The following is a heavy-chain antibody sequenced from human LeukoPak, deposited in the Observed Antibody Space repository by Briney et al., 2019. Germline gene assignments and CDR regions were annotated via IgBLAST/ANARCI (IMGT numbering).Heavy chain of an antibody. V-gene: IGHV4-34*01. D-gene: IGHD1-7*01. Sequence: SETLSLTCAVYGESFNRYYWSWIRQSPGKGLEWIAEIDHRGDTNYNPSVKGRVIISIDTSKNQFSLKVKSVTATDSAVYYCARGPTISGTGYFDYWGQGTLVTVSS. J-gene: IGHJ4*03. CDR1: GESFNRYY. CDR2: IDHRGDT. CDR3: ARGPTISGTGYFDY.